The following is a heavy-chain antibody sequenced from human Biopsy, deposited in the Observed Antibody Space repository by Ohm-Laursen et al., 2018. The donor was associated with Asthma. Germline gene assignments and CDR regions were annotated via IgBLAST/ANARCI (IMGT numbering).Heavy chain of an antibody. CDR3: ATGYSGSDRIVYYYPGMEV. D-gene: IGHD5-12*01. V-gene: IGHV1-69*13. CDR2: ISPIFGSS. CDR1: GGMFGNYA. J-gene: IGHJ6*02. Sequence: SVKVSCKTSGGMFGNYAISWVRQAPGLGLEWMGGISPIFGSSNYAQRFQGRVTITADESTSTAYMELSSLRSEDTAVYYCATGYSGSDRIVYYYPGMEVWGQGTTVTVSS.